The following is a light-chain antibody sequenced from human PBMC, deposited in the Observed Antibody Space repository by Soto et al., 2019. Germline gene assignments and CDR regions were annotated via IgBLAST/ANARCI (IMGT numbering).Light chain of an antibody. CDR1: QGINNY. CDR2: AAS. J-gene: IGKJ3*01. Sequence: DIPMTQSPSSLSASVGGRVTITCRASQGINNYVAWYQQKPGKPPKLLIYAASTLQSGVPSRFSRSGSGTDFTLTINSLQPEGVATYSCQRYSSVPVFGPGTKVDIK. CDR3: QRYSSVPV. V-gene: IGKV1-27*01.